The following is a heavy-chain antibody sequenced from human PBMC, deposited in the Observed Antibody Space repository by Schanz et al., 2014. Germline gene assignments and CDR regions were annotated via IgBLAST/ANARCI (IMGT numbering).Heavy chain of an antibody. CDR1: GFTFSDYY. CDR3: ASGVHVSSLQKGLQF. Sequence: QVQLVESGGGVVQPGRSLRLSCAAYGFTFSDYYMSWIRQAPGKGLEWVSYIATSSSTRHYADSVKGRVTISRDNAKNSVSLQMRRLRVEDTAVYYCASGVHVSSLQKGLQFWGRGTLVIVSS. V-gene: IGHV3-11*04. J-gene: IGHJ1*01. D-gene: IGHD3-10*01. CDR2: IATSSSTR.